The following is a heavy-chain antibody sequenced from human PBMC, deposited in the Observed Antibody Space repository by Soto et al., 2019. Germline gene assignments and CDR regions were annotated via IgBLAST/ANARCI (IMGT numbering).Heavy chain of an antibody. V-gene: IGHV1-69*13. Sequence: GASVKVSWQTSGGAFRRFGSIWVRQAPVQGLEWMGGIIPFFGTAEYSQKFEDRITITADESTNTVYMDLRSLTSEDTAIYYCARTAPMDAGDKYYYDFWGQGALVTVSS. CDR2: IIPFFGTA. J-gene: IGHJ4*02. CDR1: GGAFRRFG. D-gene: IGHD3-16*01. CDR3: ARTAPMDAGDKYYYDF.